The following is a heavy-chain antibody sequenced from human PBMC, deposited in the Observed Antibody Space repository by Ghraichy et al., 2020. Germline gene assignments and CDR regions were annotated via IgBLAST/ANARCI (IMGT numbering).Heavy chain of an antibody. CDR1: GGSVSSGRFF. CDR3: AGRRDDYSTREY. CDR2: IYSSGNT. J-gene: IGHJ4*02. D-gene: IGHD5-24*01. V-gene: IGHV4-61*03. Sequence: SETLSLTCTVSGGSVSSGRFFWSWIRQPPGKGLEWIGYIYSSGNTTYNPSLKSRVSISFDTSKTHFSLRLSSVTAADTAVYYCAGRRDDYSTREYWGQGTLVSVSS.